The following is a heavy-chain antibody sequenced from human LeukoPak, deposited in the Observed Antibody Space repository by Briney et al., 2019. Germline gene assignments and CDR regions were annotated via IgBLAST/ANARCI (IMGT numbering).Heavy chain of an antibody. J-gene: IGHJ6*02. CDR1: GYTFTSYA. D-gene: IGHD2-15*01. V-gene: IGHV7-4-1*02. Sequence: ASVKVSCKASGYTFTSYAMNWVRQAPGQGLEWMGWINTNTGNPTYAQGFTGRFVFSLDTSVSTAYLQISSLKAEDTAVYYCARGGVVADEPTYYYYYGMDVWGQGTTVTVSS. CDR3: ARGGVVADEPTYYYYYGMDV. CDR2: INTNTGNP.